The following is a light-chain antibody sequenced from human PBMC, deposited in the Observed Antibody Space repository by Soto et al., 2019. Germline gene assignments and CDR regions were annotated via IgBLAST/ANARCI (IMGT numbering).Light chain of an antibody. Sequence: EIVLTQSPGTLSLTPGESATLSCRSSQSVDSRYIAWYQHKPGQAPRLLIYDASNRATGIPDRFSGSGSGTDFTLTISRLEPEDFAMYYCQQYGSSPLTFGGGTKVDIK. V-gene: IGKV3-20*01. J-gene: IGKJ4*01. CDR2: DAS. CDR1: QSVDSRY. CDR3: QQYGSSPLT.